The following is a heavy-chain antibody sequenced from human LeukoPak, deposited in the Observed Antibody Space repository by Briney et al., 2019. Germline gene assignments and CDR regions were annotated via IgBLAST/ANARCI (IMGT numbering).Heavy chain of an antibody. Sequence: GGSLRLSCAASGFTFSSYSMSWVRQAPGQGLEWVSVISDSGGHTYYADSVKGRFTISRDNSENTLFLQMSSLRVEDTAIYYRVKDSLRYREGFDPWGQGTLVTVSS. CDR3: VKDSLRYREGFDP. V-gene: IGHV3-23*01. CDR1: GFTFSSYS. J-gene: IGHJ5*02. CDR2: ISDSGGHT. D-gene: IGHD1-1*01.